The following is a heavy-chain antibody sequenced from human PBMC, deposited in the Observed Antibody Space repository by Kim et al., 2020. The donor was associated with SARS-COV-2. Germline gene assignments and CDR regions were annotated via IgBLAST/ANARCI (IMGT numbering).Heavy chain of an antibody. Sequence: VKGRVTISRDNSKKTLYLQRNSLRAEDTAVYYCATQGLLVGQRQGYYFDYWGQGTLVTVSS. V-gene: IGHV3-23*01. CDR3: ATQGLLVGQRQGYYFDY. D-gene: IGHD1-26*01. J-gene: IGHJ4*02.